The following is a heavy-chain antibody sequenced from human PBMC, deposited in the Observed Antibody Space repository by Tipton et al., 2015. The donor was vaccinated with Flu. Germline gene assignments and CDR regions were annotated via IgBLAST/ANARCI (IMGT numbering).Heavy chain of an antibody. CDR1: GGSINSEY. J-gene: IGHJ4*02. V-gene: IGHV4-59*01. CDR2: IYYSGST. CDR3: ARDLGRDYFDY. D-gene: IGHD7-27*01. Sequence: TLSLTCTVSGGSINSEYWSWVRQSPGKGLEWIGYIYYSGSTTYNPSLKSRVTMSVDTSKNQFSLELSSVTAADTAVYYCARDLGRDYFDYWGQGTLVTVSS.